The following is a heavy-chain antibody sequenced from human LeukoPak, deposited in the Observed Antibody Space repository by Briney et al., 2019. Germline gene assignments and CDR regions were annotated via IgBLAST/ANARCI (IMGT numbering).Heavy chain of an antibody. CDR2: ISNSDTYT. J-gene: IGHJ4*02. V-gene: IGHV3-11*06. D-gene: IGHD6-19*01. CDR1: GFTFSDYY. CDR3: ARGPYSSGSSADY. Sequence: GGSLRLSCAASGFTFSDYYMSWIRQAPGKGLEWVSYISNSDTYTNYADSVKGRFTISRDNAKNSLYLQMNSLRAEDTAVYYCARGPYSSGSSADYWGQGTLVTVSS.